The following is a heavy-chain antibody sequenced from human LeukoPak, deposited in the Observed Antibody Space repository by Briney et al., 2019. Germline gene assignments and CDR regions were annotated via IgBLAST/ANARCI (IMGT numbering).Heavy chain of an antibody. D-gene: IGHD3-22*01. J-gene: IGHJ4*02. Sequence: GASVKVSCKASGYTFTSYYMHWVRQAPGQGLEWMGIINPSGGSTSYAQKFQGRVTMTRYTSTSTVYMELSSLRSEDTAAYYCARATISSELDYWGQGTLVAVSS. CDR3: ARATISSELDY. CDR2: INPSGGST. CDR1: GYTFTSYY. V-gene: IGHV1-46*03.